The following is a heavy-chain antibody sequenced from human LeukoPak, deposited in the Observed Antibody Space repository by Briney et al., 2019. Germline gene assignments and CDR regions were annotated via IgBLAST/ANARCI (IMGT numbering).Heavy chain of an antibody. CDR2: ISAYNGNT. CDR1: GYTFTSYG. CDR3: ARGIAVESYYYMDV. D-gene: IGHD6-19*01. J-gene: IGHJ6*03. Sequence: ASVKVSCKASGYTFTSYGISWVRQAPGQGLEWMGWISAYNGNTNYAQKLRGRVTMTTDTSTSTAYMELRSLRSDDTAVYYCARGIAVESYYYMDVWGKGTTVTVSS. V-gene: IGHV1-18*01.